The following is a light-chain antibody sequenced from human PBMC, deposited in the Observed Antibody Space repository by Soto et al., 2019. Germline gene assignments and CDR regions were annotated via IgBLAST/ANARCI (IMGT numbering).Light chain of an antibody. J-gene: IGLJ7*01. Sequence: QAVVTQPPSASGTPGQRVTISCSGSSSNIGSNYVYRYQQLPGTAPKLLIYRNNQRPSGVPDRFSGSKSGTSASLAISGLRSEDEADYYCAAWDDSLSGAVFGGGTQLTVL. CDR2: RNN. V-gene: IGLV1-47*01. CDR3: AAWDDSLSGAV. CDR1: SSNIGSNY.